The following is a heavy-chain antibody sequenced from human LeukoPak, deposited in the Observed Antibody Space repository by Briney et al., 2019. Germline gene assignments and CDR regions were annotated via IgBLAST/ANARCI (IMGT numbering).Heavy chain of an antibody. D-gene: IGHD6-19*01. Sequence: SVKVSCKASGGTFSSYAISWVRQAPGQGLEWMGGIIPIFGTANYAQKFQGRVTITADKSTRTAYMELSSLRSEDTAVYYRARVSSGWQIYYFDYWGQGTLVTVSS. J-gene: IGHJ4*02. CDR1: GGTFSSYA. CDR2: IIPIFGTA. V-gene: IGHV1-69*06. CDR3: ARVSSGWQIYYFDY.